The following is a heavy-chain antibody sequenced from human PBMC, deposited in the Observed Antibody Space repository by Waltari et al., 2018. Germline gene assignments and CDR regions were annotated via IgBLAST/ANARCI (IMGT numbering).Heavy chain of an antibody. CDR1: GRSISSYY. CDR3: ARVNYYYYGMDV. J-gene: IGHJ6*02. CDR2: IYYSGST. V-gene: IGHV4-59*08. Sequence: QVQLQESGPGLVKPSETLSLTCPVSGRSISSYYWSWIRQPPGKGLEWIGYIYYSGSTNYNPSLKSRVTISVDTSKNQFSLKLSSVTAADTAVYYCARVNYYYYGMDVWGQGTTVTVPS.